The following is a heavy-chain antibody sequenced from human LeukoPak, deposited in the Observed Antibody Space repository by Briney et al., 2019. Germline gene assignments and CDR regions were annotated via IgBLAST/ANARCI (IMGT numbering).Heavy chain of an antibody. CDR1: GFTFSSYA. CDR3: AKAGTFVVVPAAPSDY. Sequence: PGGSLRLSCAASGFTFSSYAMSWVRQAPGKGLEWVSAISGSGGSTYYADSVKGRFTISRDNSKNTLYLQMNSLRAEDTAVYYCAKAGTFVVVPAAPSDYWGQGTLVTVSS. J-gene: IGHJ4*02. D-gene: IGHD2-2*01. V-gene: IGHV3-23*01. CDR2: ISGSGGST.